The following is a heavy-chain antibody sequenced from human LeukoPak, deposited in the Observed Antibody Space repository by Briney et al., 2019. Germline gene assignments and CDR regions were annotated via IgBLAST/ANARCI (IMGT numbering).Heavy chain of an antibody. Sequence: PSETLSLTCAVYGGSFSGYYWSWIRQPPGKGLEWIGEINHSGSTNYNPSLKSRVTISVDTSKNQFSLTLSSVTAADTAVYYCARGGLITIFGVASSLDYWGQGTLVTVSS. CDR1: GGSFSGYY. CDR3: ARGGLITIFGVASSLDY. CDR2: INHSGST. V-gene: IGHV4-34*01. D-gene: IGHD3-3*01. J-gene: IGHJ4*02.